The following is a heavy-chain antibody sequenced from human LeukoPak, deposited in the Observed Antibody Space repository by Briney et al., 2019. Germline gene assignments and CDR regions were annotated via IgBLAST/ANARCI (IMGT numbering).Heavy chain of an antibody. CDR3: AETYGSGSYYFDY. J-gene: IGHJ4*02. D-gene: IGHD3-10*01. Sequence: SVKVSCKASGGTFSSYAISWVRQAPGQGLEWMGGIIPIFGTANYAQKFQGRVTITADESTSTAYMELSSLRSEDTAVYYCAETYGSGSYYFDYWGQGALVTVSS. V-gene: IGHV1-69*13. CDR1: GGTFSSYA. CDR2: IIPIFGTA.